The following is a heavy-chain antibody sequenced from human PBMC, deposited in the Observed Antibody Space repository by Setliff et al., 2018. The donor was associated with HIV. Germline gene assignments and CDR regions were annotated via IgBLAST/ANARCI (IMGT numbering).Heavy chain of an antibody. J-gene: IGHJ4*02. CDR1: GGSFSGNF. Sequence: SETLSLTCAVYGGSFSGNFWNWIRQPPGKGLEWTGEINHRGSTNYTPSLKSRITISLDTSKNQFSLRMRSVTAADTAVYYCARVFVDTAVLRFLEYYFDSWGRGTLVTVSS. CDR3: ARVFVDTAVLRFLEYYFDS. CDR2: INHRGST. V-gene: IGHV4-34*01. D-gene: IGHD5-18*01.